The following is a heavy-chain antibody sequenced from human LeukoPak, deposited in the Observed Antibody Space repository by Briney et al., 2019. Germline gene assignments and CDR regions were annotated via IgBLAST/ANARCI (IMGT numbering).Heavy chain of an antibody. CDR2: INHSGST. CDR1: GGSFSGYY. D-gene: IGHD2-2*01. CDR3: AQRRKGTYATVQALDY. J-gene: IGHJ4*02. V-gene: IGHV4-34*01. Sequence: SETLSLTCAVYGGSFSGYYWSWIRQPPGEGLEWIGEINHSGSTNYNPSLKSRVTISVDTSKNQFSLKLSSVTAADTAVYYCAQRRKGTYATVQALDYWGQGTLVTVSS.